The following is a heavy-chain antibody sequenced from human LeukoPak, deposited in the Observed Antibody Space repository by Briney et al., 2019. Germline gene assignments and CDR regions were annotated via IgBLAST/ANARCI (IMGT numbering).Heavy chain of an antibody. CDR2: MNPNSGNT. CDR3: ARDPSGWYFVDY. V-gene: IGHV1-8*03. CDR1: GYTFTSYD. Sequence: ASVKVSCKASGYTFTSYDINWVRQATGQGLEWMGWMNPNSGNTGYAQKFQGRVTITRNTSISTAYMELSSLRSEDTAVYYCARDPSGWYFVDYWGQGTLVTVSS. J-gene: IGHJ4*02. D-gene: IGHD6-19*01.